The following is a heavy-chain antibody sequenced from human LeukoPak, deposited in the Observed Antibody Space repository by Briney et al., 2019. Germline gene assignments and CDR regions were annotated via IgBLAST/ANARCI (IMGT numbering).Heavy chain of an antibody. CDR3: VRGVNGFVGWIDP. Sequence: SETLSLTCSVSGASITSDYWSWIRQSPEKGLEWLGFMYYSGTTTYNPSLQGRISISGDTSNNRVSLRLTSVTAADTAVYYCVRGVNGFVGWIDPWGRGIPVSVTS. J-gene: IGHJ5*02. CDR2: MYYSGTT. V-gene: IGHV4-59*13. D-gene: IGHD3-16*01. CDR1: GASITSDY.